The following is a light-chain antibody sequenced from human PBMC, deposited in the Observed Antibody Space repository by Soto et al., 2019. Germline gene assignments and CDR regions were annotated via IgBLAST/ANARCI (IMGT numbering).Light chain of an antibody. CDR2: LGS. V-gene: IGKV2-28*01. J-gene: IGKJ1*01. Sequence: DIVMTQSPLSLPVTPGEPASISCRSSQSLLHSNGYNYLDWYLQKPGQSPQLLIYLGSNRAAGVPDRFSVSGSGTDFTLKISRVEAEDVGVYYCMQALQLWTFGQVTKVEIK. CDR1: QSLLHSNGYNY. CDR3: MQALQLWT.